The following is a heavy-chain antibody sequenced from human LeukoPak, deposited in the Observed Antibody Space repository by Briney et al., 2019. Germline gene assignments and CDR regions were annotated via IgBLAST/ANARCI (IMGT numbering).Heavy chain of an antibody. CDR3: ARGKYDSSPLLQH. CDR2: IRYDGSNK. D-gene: IGHD3-22*01. V-gene: IGHV3-30*02. CDR1: GFTFSSYG. J-gene: IGHJ1*01. Sequence: PGGSLRLSCAASGFTFSSYGMHWVRQAPGKGLEWVAFIRYDGSNKYYADSVKGRFTISRDNAKNSMYLQMNSLRAEDTAVYYCARGKYDSSPLLQHWGQGTLVTVSS.